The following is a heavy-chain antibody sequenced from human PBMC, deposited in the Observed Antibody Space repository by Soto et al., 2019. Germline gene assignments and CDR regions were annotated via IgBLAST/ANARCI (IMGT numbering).Heavy chain of an antibody. D-gene: IGHD3-10*01. V-gene: IGHV3-11*01. Sequence: QVQLVESGGGLVKPGGSLRLSCAASGLTFSDHYMTWIRQAPGKGLEWISYISSSAGTIYYTDSVKGRFTISRDNAKNSLYLQMTNLRAEDTAVYYCARAPYFGSGTYYYYALDVWGPGTTVTFSS. CDR3: ARAPYFGSGTYYYYALDV. CDR2: ISSSAGTI. J-gene: IGHJ6*02. CDR1: GLTFSDHY.